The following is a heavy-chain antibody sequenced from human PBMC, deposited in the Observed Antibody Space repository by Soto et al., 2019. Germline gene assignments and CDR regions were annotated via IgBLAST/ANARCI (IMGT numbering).Heavy chain of an antibody. V-gene: IGHV3-7*03. Sequence: LRLSCAAPGFTFSSYWMSWVRQAPGKGLEWVANIKQDGSEKYYVDSVKGRFTISRDNAKNSLYLQMNSLRAEDTAVYYCARDPLHYYYGMDVWRQGTTVTVSS. CDR1: GFTFSSYW. D-gene: IGHD1-26*01. J-gene: IGHJ6*02. CDR3: ARDPLHYYYGMDV. CDR2: IKQDGSEK.